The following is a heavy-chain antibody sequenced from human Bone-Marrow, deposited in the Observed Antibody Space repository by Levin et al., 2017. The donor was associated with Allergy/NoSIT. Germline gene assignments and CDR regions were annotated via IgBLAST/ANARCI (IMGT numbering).Heavy chain of an antibody. D-gene: IGHD2-2*01. CDR3: TRATCSSSSCYERVYGMDV. J-gene: IGHJ6*02. CDR1: GFTFSNYD. CDR2: IHSPGDT. Sequence: GGSLRLSCAASGFTFSNYDMHWVRQATGKGLEWVAAIHSPGDTYYAASVRGRFTISRENAKNSLYLQMNSLRAGDTAVYYCTRATCSSSSCYERVYGMDVWGQGTTVTVSS. V-gene: IGHV3-13*01.